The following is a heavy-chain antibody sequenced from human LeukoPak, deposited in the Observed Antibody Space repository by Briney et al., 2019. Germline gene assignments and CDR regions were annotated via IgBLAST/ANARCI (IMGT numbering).Heavy chain of an antibody. Sequence: GGSLRLSCAASGFTFSNYAMSWVRQAPGKGLEWVSANLGSGGSTYYADSVKGRFTVSRDNSKSTLYLQMNSLRAEDTALYYCAKWGDYDVLTGYYVPDYWGQGTLVTVSS. D-gene: IGHD3-9*01. CDR1: GFTFSNYA. CDR3: AKWGDYDVLTGYYVPDY. J-gene: IGHJ4*02. V-gene: IGHV3-23*01. CDR2: NLGSGGST.